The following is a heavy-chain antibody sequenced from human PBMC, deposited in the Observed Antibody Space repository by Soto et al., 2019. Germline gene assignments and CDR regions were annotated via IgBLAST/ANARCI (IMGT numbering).Heavy chain of an antibody. Sequence: EVQLVESGGGLVKPGGSLRLSCAASGFTFSSYSMNWVRQAPGKGLEWVSSISSSSSYIYYADSVKGRFTISKDNAKNSLYLQMNSLRAEDTAVYYCARVPAAKGWFDRWGQGTLVTVSS. J-gene: IGHJ5*02. CDR3: ARVPAAKGWFDR. D-gene: IGHD2-2*01. V-gene: IGHV3-21*01. CDR1: GFTFSSYS. CDR2: ISSSSSYI.